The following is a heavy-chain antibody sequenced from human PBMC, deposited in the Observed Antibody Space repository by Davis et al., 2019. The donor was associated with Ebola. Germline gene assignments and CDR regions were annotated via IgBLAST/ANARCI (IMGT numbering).Heavy chain of an antibody. V-gene: IGHV4-38-2*02. D-gene: IGHD5-18*01. Sequence: SETLSLTCTVSGYSISSGYYWGWIRQPPGKGLEWIGSIYYSGSTHYNPSLKSRVTISGDTSRNQFSLKLSSVTAADTAVYYCARVASYGDYFDYWGLGTLVTVSS. CDR1: GYSISSGYY. J-gene: IGHJ4*02. CDR2: IYYSGST. CDR3: ARVASYGDYFDY.